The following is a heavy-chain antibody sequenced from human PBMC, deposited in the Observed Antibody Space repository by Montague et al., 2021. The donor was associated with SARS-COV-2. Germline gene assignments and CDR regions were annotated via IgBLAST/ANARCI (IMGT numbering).Heavy chain of an antibody. Sequence: SETLSLTCSVSGGSISSHYWSWIRQPPGKGLEWIGYIYYSGTTNYNPSLKSRVTISVDTSKNQFSLKLSSVAAADTAVFYCARTRLDYNDYVFDYWGQGIRVTVSS. CDR1: GGSISSHY. J-gene: IGHJ4*02. CDR2: IYYSGTT. CDR3: ARTRLDYNDYVFDY. V-gene: IGHV4-59*11. D-gene: IGHD4-11*01.